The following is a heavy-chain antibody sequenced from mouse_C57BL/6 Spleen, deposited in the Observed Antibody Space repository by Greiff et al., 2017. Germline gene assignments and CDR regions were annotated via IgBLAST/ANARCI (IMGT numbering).Heavy chain of an antibody. J-gene: IGHJ2*01. CDR2: IDPSDSYT. CDR3: ATAQAKGDY. CDR1: DYTFTSYW. V-gene: IGHV1-59*01. D-gene: IGHD3-2*02. Sequence: QVQLKQPGAELVRPGTSVKLSCKASDYTFTSYWMHWVKQRPGQGLEWIGVIDPSDSYTNYNQKFKGKATLTVDTSSSTAYMQLSSLTSEDSAVYYCATAQAKGDYWGQGTTLTVSS.